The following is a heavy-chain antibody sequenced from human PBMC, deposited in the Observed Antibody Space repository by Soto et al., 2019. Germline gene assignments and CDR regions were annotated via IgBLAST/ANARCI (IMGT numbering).Heavy chain of an antibody. CDR2: IYHSGST. D-gene: IGHD6-6*01. J-gene: IGHJ5*02. CDR1: GGSISSGGYS. Sequence: QLQLQESGSGLVKPSQTLSLTCAVSGGSISSGGYSWSRIRQPPGKGLEWIGYIYHSGSTYYNPSLKSRVTISVDRSKNQFSLKLSSVTAADTAVYYCARYSSSSEGWGGLTYNWFDPWGQGTLVTVSS. CDR3: ARYSSSSEGWGGLTYNWFDP. V-gene: IGHV4-30-2*01.